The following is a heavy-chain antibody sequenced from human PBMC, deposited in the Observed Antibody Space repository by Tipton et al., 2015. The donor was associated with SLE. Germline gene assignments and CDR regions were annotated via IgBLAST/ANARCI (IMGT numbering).Heavy chain of an antibody. J-gene: IGHJ6*02. CDR3: AKPPTNRSGWSFYYGMDV. Sequence: SLRLSCAASGFMFSNYGMNWVRQAPGKGLEWVSSISASGGRTYYADSVKGRFTISRDNSKNMVNLQMNSLRAEDTAVYYCAKPPTNRSGWSFYYGMDVWGQGTTVTVSS. D-gene: IGHD6-19*01. CDR1: GFMFSNYG. V-gene: IGHV3-23*01. CDR2: ISASGGRT.